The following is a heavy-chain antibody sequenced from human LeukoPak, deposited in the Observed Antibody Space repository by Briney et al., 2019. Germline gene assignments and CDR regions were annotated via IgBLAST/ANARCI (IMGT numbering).Heavy chain of an antibody. V-gene: IGHV4-34*01. J-gene: IGHJ4*02. CDR1: GGSFSGYY. CDR2: INHSGGT. CDR3: ARGHPLLDY. D-gene: IGHD2-21*02. Sequence: PSETLSLTCAVYGGSFSGYYWTWIRQPPGKGLEWIGEINHSGGTNHNPSLKSRVIISVDTSKNQFSLKLSSVTAADTAVYYCARGHPLLDYWGQGTLVTVSS.